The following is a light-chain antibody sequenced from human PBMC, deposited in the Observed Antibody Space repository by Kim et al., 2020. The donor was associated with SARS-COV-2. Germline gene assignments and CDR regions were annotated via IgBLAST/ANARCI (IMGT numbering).Light chain of an antibody. CDR2: ATS. CDR3: QHFCSSRWT. V-gene: IGKV3-20*01. J-gene: IGKJ1*01. Sequence: APGESAALSCSATPSVSSNSFAWYQQRPGQAPRLLIYATSSRATGVPDRFSGSGSGTDFTLTISRLEPEDFAVYYCQHFCSSRWTFGQGTKVDIK. CDR1: PSVSSNS.